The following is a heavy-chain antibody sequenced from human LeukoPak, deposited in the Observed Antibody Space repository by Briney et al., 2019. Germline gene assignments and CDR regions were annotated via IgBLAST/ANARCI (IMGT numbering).Heavy chain of an antibody. V-gene: IGHV1-2*02. CDR1: GYTFTGYY. CDR3: ARDVRKYYDSSGYSLDAFDI. D-gene: IGHD3-22*01. J-gene: IGHJ3*02. Sequence: ASVKVSCKASGYTFTGYYMHWVRQAPGQGLEWMGWINPNSGGTNYAQKFQGRVTMTRDTSISTAYMELRSLRSDDTAVYYCARDVRKYYDSSGYSLDAFDIWGQGTMVTVSS. CDR2: INPNSGGT.